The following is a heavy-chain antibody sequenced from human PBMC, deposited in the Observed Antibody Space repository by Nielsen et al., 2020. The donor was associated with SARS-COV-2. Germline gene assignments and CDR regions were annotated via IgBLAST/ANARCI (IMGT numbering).Heavy chain of an antibody. D-gene: IGHD3-3*01. J-gene: IGHJ4*02. CDR2: IYYSGST. V-gene: IGHV4-59*08. CDR3: ASTPYYDFWTGYFPFDF. Sequence: RQAPGKGLEWIGYIYYSGSTNYNPSLENRVTISLDTAKNQFSLKLSSVTAADTALYYCASTPYYDFWTGYFPFDFWGQGALVTVSS.